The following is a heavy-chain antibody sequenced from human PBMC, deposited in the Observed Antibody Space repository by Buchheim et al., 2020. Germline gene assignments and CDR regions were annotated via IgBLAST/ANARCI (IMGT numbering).Heavy chain of an antibody. CDR2: IKIDGSEK. V-gene: IGHV3-7*03. CDR3: AKDGEIKVSYMDV. CDR1: GFTFSSYW. J-gene: IGHJ6*03. Sequence: EVQLVESGGDLVQPGRSLRLSCAASGFTFSSYWMSWIRQAPGKGLEWVANIKIDGSEKYYVDSVKGRFTISRDNGKNSLYLQMNSLRAEDTAVYYCAKDGEIKVSYMDVWGKGTT. D-gene: IGHD7-27*01.